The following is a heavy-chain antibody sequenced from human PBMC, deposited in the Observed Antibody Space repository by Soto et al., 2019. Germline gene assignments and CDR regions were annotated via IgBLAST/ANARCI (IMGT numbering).Heavy chain of an antibody. CDR1: GGSISSSSYY. D-gene: IGHD3-22*01. V-gene: IGHV4-39*01. Sequence: QLQLQESGPGLVKPSETLSLTCTVSGGSISSSSYYWGWIRQPPGKGLEWIGSIYYSGSTYYNPSLKGRVTISVDTSKNQFSLKLSSVTAADTAVYYCARYVDYYDSSGGGWYFDLWGRGTLVTVSS. CDR2: IYYSGST. J-gene: IGHJ2*01. CDR3: ARYVDYYDSSGGGWYFDL.